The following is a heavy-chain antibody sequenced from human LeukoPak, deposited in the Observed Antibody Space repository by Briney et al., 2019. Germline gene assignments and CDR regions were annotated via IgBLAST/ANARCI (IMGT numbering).Heavy chain of an antibody. CDR3: AREDTYGEYRPFDF. D-gene: IGHD5-18*01. J-gene: IGHJ4*02. V-gene: IGHV1-2*02. CDR1: GYTFTSYD. Sequence: GASVKVSCKASGYTFTSYDINWVRQATGQGLEWMGWINPSSGVTKFSQELQDRVTLTRDTSLSTAYMELNSLTFDDTAIYYCAREDTYGEYRPFDFWGQGAPVTVSS. CDR2: INPSSGVT.